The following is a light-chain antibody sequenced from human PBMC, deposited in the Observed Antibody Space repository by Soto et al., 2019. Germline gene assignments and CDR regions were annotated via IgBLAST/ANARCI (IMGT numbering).Light chain of an antibody. CDR3: LQHNHFPWT. Sequence: QMTQSPSSLSASVGDSVTITCRASQGIRKDLGWYQQKPGKAPQRLIYGASFLHTGAPSRFSGSGSGTEFTLTISSLQPEDFATYFCLQHNHFPWTFGQGTKV. CDR2: GAS. J-gene: IGKJ1*01. V-gene: IGKV1-17*01. CDR1: QGIRKD.